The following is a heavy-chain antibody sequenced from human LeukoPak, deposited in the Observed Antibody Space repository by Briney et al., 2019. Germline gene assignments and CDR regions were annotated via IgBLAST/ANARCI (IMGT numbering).Heavy chain of an antibody. CDR2: IYTSGST. CDR3: ARGDYYDSSVDY. V-gene: IGHV4-61*02. J-gene: IGHJ4*02. CDR1: GGSISSGSYY. D-gene: IGHD3-22*01. Sequence: RPSETLSLTCTVSGGSISSGSYYWSWIRQPAGKGLEWIGRIYTSGSTNYNPSLKSRVTISVDTSKNQLSLKLSSVTAADTAVYYCARGDYYDSSVDYWGQGTLVTVSS.